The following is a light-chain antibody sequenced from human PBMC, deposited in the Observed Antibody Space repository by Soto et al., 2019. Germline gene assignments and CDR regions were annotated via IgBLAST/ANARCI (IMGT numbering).Light chain of an antibody. V-gene: IGLV2-11*01. CDR2: DVS. CDR3: CSYAGSYTPVV. Sequence: QSALTQPRSVSGSPXQSVTIXCTGTSSDVGGYNYVSWYQQHPGKAPKLMIYDVSKRPSGVPDRFSGSKSGNTASLTISGLQAEDEADYYCCSYAGSYTPVVFGGGTKLTVL. J-gene: IGLJ2*01. CDR1: SSDVGGYNY.